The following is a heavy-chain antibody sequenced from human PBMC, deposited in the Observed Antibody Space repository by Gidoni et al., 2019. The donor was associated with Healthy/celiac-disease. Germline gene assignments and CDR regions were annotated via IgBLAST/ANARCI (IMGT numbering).Heavy chain of an antibody. J-gene: IGHJ4*02. D-gene: IGHD1-26*01. CDR2: IYHRGST. V-gene: IGHV4-38-2*01. CDR3: ARVPDHGATTFDY. Sequence: QVQLQESGPGLVKPSETLYLTCAVSGYSISSGYYWGWIRQPPGKGLEWIGSIYHRGSTYYNPSLKSRVTISVDTSKNQFSLKLSSVTAADTAVYYCARVPDHGATTFDYWGQGTLVTVSS. CDR1: GYSISSGYY.